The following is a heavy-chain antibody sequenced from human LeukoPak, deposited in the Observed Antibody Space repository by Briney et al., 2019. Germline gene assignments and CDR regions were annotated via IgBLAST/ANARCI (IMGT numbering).Heavy chain of an antibody. J-gene: IGHJ6*02. CDR2: IYYSGST. V-gene: IGHV4-31*03. CDR1: GGSISSGGSY. CDR3: ARGAQEGPLGFLEWSNYYYYGMDV. D-gene: IGHD3-3*01. Sequence: SQTLSLTCTVSGGSISSGGSYWSWIRQHPGKGLEWIGYIYYSGSTYYNPSLKSRVTISVDTSKNQFSLKLSSVTAADTAVYYCARGAQEGPLGFLEWSNYYYYGMDVWGQGTTVTVSS.